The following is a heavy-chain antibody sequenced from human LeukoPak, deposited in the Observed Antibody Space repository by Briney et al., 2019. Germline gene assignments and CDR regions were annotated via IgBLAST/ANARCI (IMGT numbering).Heavy chain of an antibody. D-gene: IGHD2/OR15-2a*01. Sequence: PSETLSLTCTVSGGSISSGDYYWSWIRQPPGKGLEWIGSIYYSGSTYYNPSLKSRVTISVDTSKNQFSLKLSSVTAADTAVYYCAGHHPRNTVDFWGQGTLVTVSS. CDR1: GGSISSGDYY. J-gene: IGHJ4*02. V-gene: IGHV4-39*01. CDR2: IYYSGST. CDR3: AGHHPRNTVDF.